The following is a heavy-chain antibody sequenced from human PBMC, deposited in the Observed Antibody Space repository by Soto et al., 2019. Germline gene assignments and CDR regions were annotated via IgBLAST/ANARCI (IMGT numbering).Heavy chain of an antibody. D-gene: IGHD2-2*02. Sequence: ASVKVSCKASGYTFTSYDINWVRQATGQGLEWMGWMNPNSGNTGYTQKFQGRVTMTRNTSISTAYMELSSLRSEDTAVYYCARGYCSSTSCYNRNWFDPWGQGTPVTVSS. J-gene: IGHJ5*02. V-gene: IGHV1-8*01. CDR2: MNPNSGNT. CDR1: GYTFTSYD. CDR3: ARGYCSSTSCYNRNWFDP.